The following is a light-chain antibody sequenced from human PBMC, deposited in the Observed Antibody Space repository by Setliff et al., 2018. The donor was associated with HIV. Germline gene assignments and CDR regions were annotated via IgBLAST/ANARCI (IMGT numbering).Light chain of an antibody. J-gene: IGLJ3*02. CDR2: ANN. Sequence: QSALTQPPSVSGAPGQRVTISCTGRSSNLGAGYDAHWYHQLPGTAPKLLIYANNNRPSGVPDRFSGSKSDTSASLAITGLQAEDEADYYCQSYDNSLSGWVFGGGTQLTVL. V-gene: IGLV1-40*01. CDR1: SSNLGAGYD. CDR3: QSYDNSLSGWV.